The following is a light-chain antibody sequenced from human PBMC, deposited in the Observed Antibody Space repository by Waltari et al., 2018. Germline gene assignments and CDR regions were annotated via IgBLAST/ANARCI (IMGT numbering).Light chain of an antibody. J-gene: IGLJ2*01. CDR2: EVS. CDR1: SSDVGGYNY. V-gene: IGLV2-8*01. CDR3: SSYAGSNNVV. Sequence: QSALTQPPSASGSPGQSVTISCTGPSSDVGGYNYVSWYQQSPGKAPKLMIYEVSKRPSGVPDRFSGSKSGNTASLTVSGLQAEDEADYYCSSYAGSNNVVFGGGTKLTVL.